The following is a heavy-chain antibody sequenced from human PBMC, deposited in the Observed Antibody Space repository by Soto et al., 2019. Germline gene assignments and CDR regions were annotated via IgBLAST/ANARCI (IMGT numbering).Heavy chain of an antibody. CDR1: GFTFSSYA. J-gene: IGHJ6*02. D-gene: IGHD6-13*01. V-gene: IGHV3-23*01. CDR2: ISGSGGST. CDR3: AKDGRQLVSGYYGMDV. Sequence: PGGSLRLSCAASGFTFSSYAMSWVRQAPGKGLEWVSAISGSGGSTYYADSVKGRFTISRDNSKNTLYLQMNSLRAEDTAVYYCAKDGRQLVSGYYGMDVWGQGTTVTVSS.